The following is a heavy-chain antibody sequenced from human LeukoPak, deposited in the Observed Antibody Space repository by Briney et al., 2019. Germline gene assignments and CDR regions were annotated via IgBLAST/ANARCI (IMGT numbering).Heavy chain of an antibody. D-gene: IGHD6-13*01. V-gene: IGHV3-30*07. CDR2: ISYDGSNK. CDR3: ARGWSSVSYYFQY. Sequence: PGGSLRLSCAASGFTFSSYAMHWVRQAPGKGLEWVAVISYDGSNKYYADSVKGRFTISRDSSQNTLYLQMNSLRAEDAAVYFCARGWSSVSYYFQYWGQGTLVTVSS. CDR1: GFTFSSYA. J-gene: IGHJ4*02.